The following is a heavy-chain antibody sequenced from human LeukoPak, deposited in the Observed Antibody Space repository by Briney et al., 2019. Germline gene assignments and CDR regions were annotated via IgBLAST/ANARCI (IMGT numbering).Heavy chain of an antibody. J-gene: IGHJ4*02. V-gene: IGHV3-23*01. CDR2: ISPGGGPT. Sequence: GGSLRLSCAGSGFPFSSHGMNWVRQAPGKGLEWVSGISPGGGPTYYADSVRGRFTISRDDSKNTLYLQMKDLRAEDTAVYYCAKDGAWLRFDDWGQGILVTVSS. CDR1: GFPFSSHG. D-gene: IGHD5-12*01. CDR3: AKDGAWLRFDD.